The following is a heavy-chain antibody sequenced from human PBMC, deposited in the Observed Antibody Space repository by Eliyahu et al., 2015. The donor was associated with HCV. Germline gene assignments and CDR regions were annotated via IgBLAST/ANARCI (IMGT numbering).Heavy chain of an antibody. CDR1: GGTFSSYA. V-gene: IGHV1-69*04. Sequence: QVQLVQSGAEVKKPGSSVKVSCKASGGTFSSYAISWVRQAPGQGLEWMGRIIPIFGIANYAQKFQGRVTITADKSTSTAYMELSSLRSEDTAVYYCARERWITYGDYEGGYFDYWGQGTLVTVSS. J-gene: IGHJ4*02. D-gene: IGHD4-17*01. CDR3: ARERWITYGDYEGGYFDY. CDR2: IIPIFGIA.